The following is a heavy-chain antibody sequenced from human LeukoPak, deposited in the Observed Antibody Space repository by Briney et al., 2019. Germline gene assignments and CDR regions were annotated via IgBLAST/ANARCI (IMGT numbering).Heavy chain of an antibody. J-gene: IGHJ4*02. D-gene: IGHD6-13*01. CDR2: INPNSGGT. V-gene: IGHV1-2*06. CDR3: ARACSSSWYASLHFDY. CDR1: GYTFTGYY. Sequence: ASVKVSCKASGYTFTGYYMHWVRQAPGQGLEWMGRINPNSGGTNYAQKFQGRVTMTRDTSISTAYMELSRLRSDDTAVYYCARACSSSWYASLHFDYWGQGTLVTVSS.